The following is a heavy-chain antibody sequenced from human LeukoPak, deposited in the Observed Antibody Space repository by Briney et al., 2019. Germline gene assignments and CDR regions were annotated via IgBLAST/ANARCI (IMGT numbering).Heavy chain of an antibody. Sequence: GGSLRLSCAASGFIFSNYAISWVRQAPGKGLEWVSFISYSGESAYYADSVKGRFTISRDNSKNTLFLQMNSLRAEDTAVYYCAKDQGNGGLTFDYWGQGSLVTVAS. CDR1: GFIFSNYA. V-gene: IGHV3-23*01. CDR3: AKDQGNGGLTFDY. J-gene: IGHJ4*02. CDR2: ISYSGESA. D-gene: IGHD4-23*01.